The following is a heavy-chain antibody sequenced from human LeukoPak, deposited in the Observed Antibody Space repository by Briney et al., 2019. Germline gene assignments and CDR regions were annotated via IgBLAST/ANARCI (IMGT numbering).Heavy chain of an antibody. D-gene: IGHD6-13*01. CDR1: GYTFTNYY. CDR3: ARETDIASAANYFDY. Sequence: ASVKVSCKASGYTFTNYYIHWVRQAPGQGLEWMGIINPTGGGTTYAQTFQGRVTMTRDTSTSTVYMELSSLRSEDTAVYWCARETDIASAANYFDYWGQGTLVTVSS. CDR2: INPTGGGT. J-gene: IGHJ4*02. V-gene: IGHV1-46*01.